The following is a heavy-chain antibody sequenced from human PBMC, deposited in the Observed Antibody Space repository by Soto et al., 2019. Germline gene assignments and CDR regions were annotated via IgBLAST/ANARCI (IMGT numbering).Heavy chain of an antibody. CDR3: AIMVSAGTPNWLDP. CDR2: MNPGSGKT. D-gene: IGHD2-2*01. V-gene: IGHV1-8*02. J-gene: IGHJ5*02. CDR1: GYTFINFD. Sequence: ASVKVSCKASGYTFINFDISWVRQAAGQGLEWLGWMNPGSGKTGYASKFQGRVAMTRDASTGTSHLELSGLTSDDTAIYYCAIMVSAGTPNWLDPPGPGPLGTL.